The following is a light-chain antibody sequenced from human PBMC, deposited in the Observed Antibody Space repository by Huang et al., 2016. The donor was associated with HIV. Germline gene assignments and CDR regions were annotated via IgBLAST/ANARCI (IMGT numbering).Light chain of an antibody. CDR2: LGY. Sequence: EIVMTQFPLSLPVTPGEPASISCRSSQSLQHGNGYTYLDWYLQRPGQSPQLLIYLGYNRASGVPDRFSGSGSGTDFTLKISRVEAEDVGVYYCMQALESPRFGQGTKLEIK. CDR1: QSLQHGNGYTY. CDR3: MQALESPR. V-gene: IGKV2-28*01. J-gene: IGKJ2*01.